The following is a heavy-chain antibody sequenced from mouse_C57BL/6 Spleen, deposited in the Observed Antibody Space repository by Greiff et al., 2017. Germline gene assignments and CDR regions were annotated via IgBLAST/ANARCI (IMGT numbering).Heavy chain of an antibody. V-gene: IGHV1-82*01. D-gene: IGHD1-1*01. CDR1: GYAFSSSW. CDR2: IYPGDGDT. J-gene: IGHJ4*01. Sequence: VQLQQSGPELVKPGASVKISCKASGYAFSSSWMNWVKQRPGKGLEWIGRIYPGDGDTNYNGKFKGKATLTADKSSSTAYMQLSSLTSEDSAVYFCARGNYYGRGYAMDYWGQGTSVTVSS. CDR3: ARGNYYGRGYAMDY.